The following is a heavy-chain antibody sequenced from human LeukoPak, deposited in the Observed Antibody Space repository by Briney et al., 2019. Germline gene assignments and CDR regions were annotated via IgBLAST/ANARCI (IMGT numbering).Heavy chain of an antibody. CDR1: GGSISSSNW. CDR3: ARGRYITAMVSGNYYYYYYMDV. CDR2: IYHSGST. D-gene: IGHD5-18*01. J-gene: IGHJ6*03. Sequence: SGTLSLTCTVSGGSISSSNWWSWVRQPPGKGLEWIGEIYHSGSTNYNPSLKSRVTISVDKSKNQFSLKLSSVTAADTAVYYCARGRYITAMVSGNYYYYYYMDVWGKGTTVTVSS. V-gene: IGHV4-4*02.